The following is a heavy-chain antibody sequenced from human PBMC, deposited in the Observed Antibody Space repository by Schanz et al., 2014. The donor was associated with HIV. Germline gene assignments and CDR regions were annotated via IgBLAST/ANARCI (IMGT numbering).Heavy chain of an antibody. CDR3: ARGPVAVAYTESYGMDV. Sequence: QEQLVQSGAEVKKPGASVKVSCKAFGYTFTSSYMHWVRLAPGQGLEWMGIINPRDGSTLYAQKFQNRVSMTGDTSTSTVYMEVSSLRSEDTAVYYCARGPVAVAYTESYGMDVWGQGTTVTVSS. J-gene: IGHJ6*02. V-gene: IGHV1-46*01. CDR1: GYTFTSSY. D-gene: IGHD6-19*01. CDR2: INPRDGST.